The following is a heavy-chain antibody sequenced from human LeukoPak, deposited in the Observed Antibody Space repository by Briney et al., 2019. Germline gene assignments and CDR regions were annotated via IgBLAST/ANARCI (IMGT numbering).Heavy chain of an antibody. CDR1: GGFITSSFY. CDR2: IYNSGGT. J-gene: IGHJ4*02. V-gene: IGHV4-4*08. Sequence: SETLSLTCTVSGGFITSSFYWSWIRQSPGKGLEWIGYIYNSGGTKYNPSLKSRLTISVDTSKNQFSLKLSSVTAADTAVYYCARVRSGGYNYFDYWGQGTLVTVSS. CDR3: ARVRSGGYNYFDY. D-gene: IGHD2-15*01.